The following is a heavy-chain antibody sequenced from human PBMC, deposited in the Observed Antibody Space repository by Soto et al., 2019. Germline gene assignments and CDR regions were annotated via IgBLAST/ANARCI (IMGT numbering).Heavy chain of an antibody. V-gene: IGHV4-31*03. CDR1: GGSISSGGYY. D-gene: IGHD4-4*01. J-gene: IGHJ6*04. CDR3: ARMSVTPRYYYYYGMDV. Sequence: SETLSLTCTVSGGSISSGGYYWSWIRQHPGKGLEWIGYIYYSGSAYYNPSLKSRVTISVDTSKNQFSLKLSSVTAADTAVYYCARMSVTPRYYYYYGMDVWGEGTTVTVSS. CDR2: IYYSGSA.